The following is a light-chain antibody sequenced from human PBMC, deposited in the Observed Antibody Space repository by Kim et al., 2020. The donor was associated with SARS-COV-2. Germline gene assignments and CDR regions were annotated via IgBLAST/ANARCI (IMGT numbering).Light chain of an antibody. CDR2: DVT. Sequence: VPSTSPRRDFVDNNYSSWYQHPPGEPNNLIFYDVTNRPSGVYTRFSASKSGNTASLTISGLQDEDEADYYCCSYTSTSTLIFGGGTQLTVL. V-gene: IGLV2-14*03. J-gene: IGLJ2*01. CDR3: CSYTSTSTLI. CDR1: RRDFVDNNY.